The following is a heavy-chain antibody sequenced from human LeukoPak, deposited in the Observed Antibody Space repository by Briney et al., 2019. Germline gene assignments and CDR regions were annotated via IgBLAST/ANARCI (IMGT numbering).Heavy chain of an antibody. CDR2: ISWDGGST. J-gene: IGHJ6*03. Sequence: GGSLRLSCAASGFTFDDYTMHWVRQAPGKGLEWVSLISWDGGSTYYADSVKGRFTISRDNSKNSLYLQMNSLRTEDTALYYCARGGGYYYYYMDVWGKGTTVTIFS. CDR1: GFTFDDYT. CDR3: ARGGGYYYYYMDV. D-gene: IGHD1-26*01. V-gene: IGHV3-43*01.